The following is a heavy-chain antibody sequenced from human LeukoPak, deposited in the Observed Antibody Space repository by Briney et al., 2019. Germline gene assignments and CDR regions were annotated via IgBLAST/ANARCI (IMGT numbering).Heavy chain of an antibody. D-gene: IGHD6-6*01. CDR2: IGTTGSYI. Sequence: GGSLRLSCAASGFTFSNYSMNWVRQAPGKGLEWVSSIGTTGSYIFYADSVKGRFTISRDNAKNTLYLQMNSLRAEDTAVYYCARDQYSSSSIAQHWGQGTLVTVSS. CDR1: GFTFSNYS. J-gene: IGHJ1*01. CDR3: ARDQYSSSSIAQH. V-gene: IGHV3-21*01.